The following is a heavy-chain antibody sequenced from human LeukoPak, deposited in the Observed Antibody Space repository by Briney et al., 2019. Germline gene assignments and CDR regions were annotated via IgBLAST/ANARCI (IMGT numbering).Heavy chain of an antibody. CDR1: GFTFSSYE. D-gene: IGHD3-10*02. CDR2: ISSSGSTI. V-gene: IGHV3-48*03. CDR3: TELGITMIGGV. Sequence: GSLRLSCAASGFTFSSYEMNWVRQAPGKGLEWVSYISSSGSTIYYADSVKGRFTISRDNAKNSLYLQMNSLRAEDTAVYYCTELGITMIGGVWGKGTTVTISS. J-gene: IGHJ6*04.